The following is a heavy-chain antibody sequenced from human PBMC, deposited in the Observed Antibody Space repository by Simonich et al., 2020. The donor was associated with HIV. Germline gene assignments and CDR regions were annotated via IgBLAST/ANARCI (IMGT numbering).Heavy chain of an antibody. J-gene: IGHJ3*02. V-gene: IGHV4-31*03. CDR3: ARVGIRMYAFDI. Sequence: QVQLQESGPGLVKPSQTLSLTCTVPGGSISSDGDYWSWIRQHPGKGQGWFGYTYYVGNTYYNPSRKGRVTISVDTSKNQFSPKPSSGTAADTAVYYCARVGIRMYAFDIWGQGTMVTVSS. CDR1: GGSISSDGDY. D-gene: IGHD1-20*01. CDR2: TYYVGNT.